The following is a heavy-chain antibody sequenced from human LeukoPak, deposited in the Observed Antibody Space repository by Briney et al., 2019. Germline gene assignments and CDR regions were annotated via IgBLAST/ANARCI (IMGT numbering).Heavy chain of an antibody. Sequence: GGSLRLSCAASGFTFSSYAMHWVRQAPGKGLEWVAVISYDGSNKYYADSVKGRFTISRDNSKNTLYLQMNSLRAEDTAVYYCARPSDEQWLVSSEPSGYYYGMDVWGQGTTVTVSS. D-gene: IGHD6-19*01. CDR2: ISYDGSNK. CDR1: GFTFSSYA. CDR3: ARPSDEQWLVSSEPSGYYYGMDV. V-gene: IGHV3-30-3*01. J-gene: IGHJ6*02.